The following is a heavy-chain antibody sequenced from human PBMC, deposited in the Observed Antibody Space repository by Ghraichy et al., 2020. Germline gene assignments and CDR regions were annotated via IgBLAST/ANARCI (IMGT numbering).Heavy chain of an antibody. V-gene: IGHV4-30-2*01. CDR3: AREAGGYDTDWFDP. CDR1: GDSISSGSISRGGSS. Sequence: SQTLSLTCAVSGDSISSGSISRGGSSWRWIRQPPGKGLEWIGYIYESGSTFYNPSLKSRVSFSLDRSKNQFSLSLTSVTAAVTAVYYCAREAGGYDTDWFDPWGQGILVTVSS. CDR2: IYESGST. J-gene: IGHJ5*01. D-gene: IGHD5-12*01.